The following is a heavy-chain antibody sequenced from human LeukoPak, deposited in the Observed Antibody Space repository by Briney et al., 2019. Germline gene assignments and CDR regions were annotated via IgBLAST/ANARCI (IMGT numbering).Heavy chain of an antibody. CDR1: GGSISSGTYY. V-gene: IGHV4-61*02. CDR3: ARSRHIQDDAFDI. Sequence: SQTLSLTCTVSGGSISSGTYYWSWIRQPAGKGLEWIGRIYTSGSTNYNPSLRSRVTISLDTSKNHFSLKLSSVTAADTAVYYCARSRHIQDDAFDIWGQGTMVTVSS. J-gene: IGHJ3*02. CDR2: IYTSGST.